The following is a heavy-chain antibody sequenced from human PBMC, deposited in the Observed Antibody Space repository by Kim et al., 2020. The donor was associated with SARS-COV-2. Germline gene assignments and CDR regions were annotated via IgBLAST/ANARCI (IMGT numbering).Heavy chain of an antibody. Sequence: SLKSRVTISVNKSKNQFSLKLSSVTAADTAVYYCARDSPHSSGWPNWFDPWGQGTLVTVSS. D-gene: IGHD6-25*01. CDR3: ARDSPHSSGWPNWFDP. V-gene: IGHV4-4*02. J-gene: IGHJ5*02.